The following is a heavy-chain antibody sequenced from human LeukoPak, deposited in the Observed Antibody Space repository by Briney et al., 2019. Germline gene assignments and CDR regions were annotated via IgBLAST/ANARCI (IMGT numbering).Heavy chain of an antibody. CDR1: GGSISTYY. V-gene: IGHV4-4*07. D-gene: IGHD3-10*01. J-gene: IGHJ6*03. Sequence: SETLSLTCTVSGGSISTYYGSWIRQPAGKGLEWIGRIYSSGSTNYNPSLKSRVTMSVDTSKNKFSLKLSSVTAADTAVYFCARDRSWFGETCYYSMDVWGKGTTVTVSS. CDR3: ARDRSWFGETCYYSMDV. CDR2: IYSSGST.